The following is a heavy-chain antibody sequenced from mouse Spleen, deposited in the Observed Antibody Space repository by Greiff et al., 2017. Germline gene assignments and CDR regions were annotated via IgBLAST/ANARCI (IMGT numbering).Heavy chain of an antibody. CDR1: GFNIKDTY. Sequence: EVQLVESGAELVKPGASVKLSCTASGFNIKDTYMHWVKQRPEQGLEWIGRIDPANGNTKYDPKFQGKATITADTSSNTAYLQLSSLTSEDTAVYYCARGTGTAYWGQGTLVTVSA. V-gene: IGHV14-3*02. CDR3: ARGTGTAY. CDR2: IDPANGNT. D-gene: IGHD4-1*01. J-gene: IGHJ3*01.